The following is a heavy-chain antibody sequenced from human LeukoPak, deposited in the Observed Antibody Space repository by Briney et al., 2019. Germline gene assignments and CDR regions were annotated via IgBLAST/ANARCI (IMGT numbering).Heavy chain of an antibody. V-gene: IGHV4-59*01. J-gene: IGHJ4*02. Sequence: SETLSLTCTVSGGSISNYHWSWIRQPPGKGLEWIGYMYYSGSTNYNPSLKSRVTISVDTSKSQFSLKLSSVTAADTAVYYCAREADYSGSYAVWGQGTLVTVSS. D-gene: IGHD1-26*01. CDR3: AREADYSGSYAV. CDR2: MYYSGST. CDR1: GGSISNYH.